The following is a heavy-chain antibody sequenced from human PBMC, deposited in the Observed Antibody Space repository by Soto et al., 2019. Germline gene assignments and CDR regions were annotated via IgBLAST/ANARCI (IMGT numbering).Heavy chain of an antibody. CDR1: GGSISSSSYY. J-gene: IGHJ4*02. V-gene: IGHV4-39*01. D-gene: IGHD3-22*01. CDR3: ARGDSSGYHVDY. Sequence: QLQLQESGPGLVKPSETLSLTCTVSGGSISSSSYYWGWIRQPPGKGLEWIGSIYYSGSTYYNPSLKSRVTIPVGTSKNQFSLKLSSVTAADTAVYYCARGDSSGYHVDYWGQGTLVTVSS. CDR2: IYYSGST.